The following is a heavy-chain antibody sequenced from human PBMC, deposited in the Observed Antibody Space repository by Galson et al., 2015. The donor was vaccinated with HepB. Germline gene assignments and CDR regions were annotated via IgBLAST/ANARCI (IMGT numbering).Heavy chain of an antibody. J-gene: IGHJ5*02. D-gene: IGHD2-21*01. CDR3: ARVGCGGCNREVSWLGP. CDR1: GFTFSSYW. CDR2: IKQDGSAE. Sequence: SLRLSCAASGFTFSSYWMTWVRQAPGKGLEWVANIKQDGSAENFVDSVKGRFTISRDNAKNSLYLQMNSLRAEDTAVYYCARVGCGGCNREVSWLGPWGQGTLVTVSS. V-gene: IGHV3-7*03.